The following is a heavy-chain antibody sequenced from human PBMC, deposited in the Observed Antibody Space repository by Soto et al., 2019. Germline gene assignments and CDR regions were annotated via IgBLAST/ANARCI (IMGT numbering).Heavy chain of an antibody. CDR3: AKERGITMIVVVTFYYYYGMDV. CDR2: ISGSGGST. D-gene: IGHD3-22*01. V-gene: IGHV3-23*01. Sequence: GGSLRLSCAASGFTFSSYAMSWVRQAPGKGLEWVSAISGSGGSTYYADSVKGRFTISRDNSKNTLYLQMNSLRAEDTAVYYCAKERGITMIVVVTFYYYYGMDVWGQGTTVTVSS. J-gene: IGHJ6*02. CDR1: GFTFSSYA.